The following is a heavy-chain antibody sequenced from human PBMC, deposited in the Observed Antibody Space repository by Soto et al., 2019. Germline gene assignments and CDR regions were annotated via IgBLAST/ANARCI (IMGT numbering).Heavy chain of an antibody. CDR2: IRSKANSYAT. CDR1: GFTFSGSV. Sequence: PGGSLRLSCAASGFTFSGSVMHWVRQASGKGLEWIGHIRSKANSYATGYIASVRGRFTISRDDSKNTAYLQMNSLKTEDTAVYYCARRSPASLDAFDIWGQGTMVTVSS. CDR3: ARRSPASLDAFDI. D-gene: IGHD2-2*01. J-gene: IGHJ3*02. V-gene: IGHV3-73*01.